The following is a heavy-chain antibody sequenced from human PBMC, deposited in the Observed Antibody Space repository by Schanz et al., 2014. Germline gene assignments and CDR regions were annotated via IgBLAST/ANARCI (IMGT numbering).Heavy chain of an antibody. CDR2: ISGSGGST. CDR1: GFTFSSYG. CDR3: AKDLLYGAPMPLNHLDY. V-gene: IGHV3-23*04. Sequence: VQLVESGGGVVQPGRSLRLSCAASGFTFSSYGMHWVRQAPGKGLEWVSAISGSGGSTYYADSVKGRFTISRDNSKNTLYLQMNSLRAEDTAVYYCAKDLLYGAPMPLNHLDYWGQGTLVTVSS. J-gene: IGHJ4*02. D-gene: IGHD2-2*01.